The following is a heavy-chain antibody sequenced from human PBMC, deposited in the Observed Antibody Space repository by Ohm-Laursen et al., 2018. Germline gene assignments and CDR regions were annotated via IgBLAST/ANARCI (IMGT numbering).Heavy chain of an antibody. CDR3: ASEHNYGYDNYYYGMDV. J-gene: IGHJ6*02. D-gene: IGHD3-16*01. CDR1: GGSISNHY. Sequence: TLSLTCTVSGGSISNHYWNWVRQSPGKGLEWIGYIYHSGSTKYNPFFNSRVTISVDTSKNQFSLNLRSVTTADTAVYYCASEHNYGYDNYYYGMDVWGQGTTVTVSS. V-gene: IGHV4-59*11. CDR2: IYHSGST.